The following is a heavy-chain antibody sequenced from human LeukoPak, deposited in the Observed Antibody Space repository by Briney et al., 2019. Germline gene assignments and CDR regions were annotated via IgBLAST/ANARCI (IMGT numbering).Heavy chain of an antibody. CDR3: AREGLGATYYYDSSGYYPHYYYYYGMDV. Sequence: SETLSLTCTVSGGSINSSSYYWGWIRQPPGKGLEWIGSIYYSGSTYYNPSLKSRVTISVDTSKNQFSLKLSSVTAADTAVYYCAREGLGATYYYDSSGYYPHYYYYYGMDVWGQGTTVTVSS. CDR2: IYYSGST. V-gene: IGHV4-39*07. J-gene: IGHJ6*02. CDR1: GGSINSSSYY. D-gene: IGHD3-22*01.